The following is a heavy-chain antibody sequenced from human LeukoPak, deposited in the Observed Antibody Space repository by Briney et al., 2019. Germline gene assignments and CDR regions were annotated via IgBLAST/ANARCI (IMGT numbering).Heavy chain of an antibody. CDR2: ISGSGGST. J-gene: IGHJ4*02. D-gene: IGHD2-2*02. Sequence: GASLRLSCAASGFTFSSYAMSWVRQAPGKGLEWVSAISGSGGSTYHAESVKGRFTISRDNSKNTLYLQMNSLRAEDTAVYYCAKVRSRCSSTSCYIKIWGQGTLVTVSS. V-gene: IGHV3-23*01. CDR3: AKVRSRCSSTSCYIKI. CDR1: GFTFSSYA.